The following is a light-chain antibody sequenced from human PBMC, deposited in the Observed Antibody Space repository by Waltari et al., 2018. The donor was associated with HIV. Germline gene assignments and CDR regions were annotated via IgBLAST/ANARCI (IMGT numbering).Light chain of an antibody. CDR2: EVT. V-gene: IGLV2-11*01. CDR3: CSFAGSYTLV. J-gene: IGLJ3*02. CDR1: SSDLRDYTH. Sequence: QSALTQPRPVSGSPGQSVTLSCTGTSSDLRDYTHVSWYQQHPGKAPKLMIYEVTKRPSGVPDRFSGSKSGNTASLTISGLQAEDEAAYYCCSFAGSYTLVFGGGTKLTVL.